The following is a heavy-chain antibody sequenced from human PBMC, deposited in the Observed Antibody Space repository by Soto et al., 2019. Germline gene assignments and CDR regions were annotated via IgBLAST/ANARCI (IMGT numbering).Heavy chain of an antibody. CDR3: AICNYRDVLYFQH. CDR2: IYYSGST. V-gene: IGHV4-59*01. D-gene: IGHD4-4*01. Sequence: PSETLSLTCTVSGGSISSYYWSWIRQPPGKGLEWIGYIYYSGSTNYNPSLKGRVTISVDTSKNQFSLKLSSVTAADTAVYYCAICNYRDVLYFQHWGQGTLVTVSS. J-gene: IGHJ1*01. CDR1: GGSISSYY.